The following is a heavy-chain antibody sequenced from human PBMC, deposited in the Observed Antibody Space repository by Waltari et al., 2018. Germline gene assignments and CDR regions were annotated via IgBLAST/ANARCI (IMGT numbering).Heavy chain of an antibody. V-gene: IGHV3-30*18. CDR3: AKDAFGNTYMDH. CDR2: LWFEGGDE. Sequence: QLQLVESGGGVVEPGKSLRLACAAPGSSLSHSGMHWVRQAPGRGLEWVALLWFEGGDEYYADSVRGRFTISRDNSKNLLYLHMDSLRVDDTAVYDCAKDAFGNTYMDHWGQGTLVTVSS. J-gene: IGHJ4*02. D-gene: IGHD3-16*01. CDR1: GSSLSHSG.